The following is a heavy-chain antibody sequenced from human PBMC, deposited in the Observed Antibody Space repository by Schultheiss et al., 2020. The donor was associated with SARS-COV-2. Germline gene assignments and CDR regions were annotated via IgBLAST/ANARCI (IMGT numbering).Heavy chain of an antibody. V-gene: IGHV3-11*01. Sequence: GGSLRLSCATSGFTFSDYYMNWVRQAPGKGLEWVSAISGSGGSTYYADSVKGRFTISRDNAKKSLYLHMNSLRAEDTALYYCARPGPTIGVVDYWGQGTLVTVSS. CDR2: ISGSGGST. CDR1: GFTFSDYY. D-gene: IGHD5-12*01. CDR3: ARPGPTIGVVDY. J-gene: IGHJ4*02.